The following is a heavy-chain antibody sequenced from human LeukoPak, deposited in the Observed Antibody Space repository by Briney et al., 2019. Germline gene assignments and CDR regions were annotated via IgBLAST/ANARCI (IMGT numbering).Heavy chain of an antibody. J-gene: IGHJ4*02. D-gene: IGHD6-13*01. CDR2: INPNSGGT. V-gene: IGHV1-2*06. CDR1: GYTFTGYY. Sequence: ASVKVSCKASGYTFTGYYMHWVRQAPGQGLEWMGRINPNSGGTNYAQKFQARVTMTRDTSSSTAYMELSRLRSDGTAVYYCARDIGTIAAAAHWGQGTLVTVSS. CDR3: ARDIGTIAAAAH.